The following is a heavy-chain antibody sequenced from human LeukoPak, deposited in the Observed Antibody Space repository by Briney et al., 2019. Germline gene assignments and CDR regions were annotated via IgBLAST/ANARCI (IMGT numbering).Heavy chain of an antibody. CDR3: ARVANYYSSGSYKGIFDF. V-gene: IGHV4-4*07. J-gene: IGHJ4*02. CDR1: GDSISSYY. Sequence: SETLSLTCTVSGDSISSYYWSWIRQPAGKGLEWIGRIYTSGSTNYNPSLKSRVNMSVDTSKNQFSLNLSSVTAADTAVYYCARVANYYSSGSYKGIFDFRGQGAQVTVSS. D-gene: IGHD3-10*01. CDR2: IYTSGST.